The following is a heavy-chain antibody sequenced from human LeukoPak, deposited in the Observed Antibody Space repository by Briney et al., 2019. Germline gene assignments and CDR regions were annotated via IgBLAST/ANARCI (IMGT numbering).Heavy chain of an antibody. CDR2: ATGWGSST. J-gene: IGHJ6*03. V-gene: IGHV3-23*01. CDR1: GFTFSTHA. CDR3: MKGRGTVNYYMDV. D-gene: IGHD1-1*01. Sequence: GGSVRLFCGPWGFTFSTHAMICVRGTREGAVEGVSSATGWGSSTYYAAPERGRLTISRDNSQNPLYLQISDRGTEDTALYYCMKGRGTVNYYMDVCGKATTVTVSS.